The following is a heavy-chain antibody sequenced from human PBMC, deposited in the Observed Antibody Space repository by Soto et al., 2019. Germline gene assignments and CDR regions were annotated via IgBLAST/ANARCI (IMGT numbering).Heavy chain of an antibody. CDR2: IYYSGST. CDR3: ARLYTGYEALDY. D-gene: IGHD5-12*01. CDR1: AGSINSGDYY. Sequence: QVQLQEAGPGLMKPSQTLSLTCSVSAGSINSGDYYWSWIRQSPGKGLEWIGYIYYSGSTYYNPSLKSRSTISLDTSKNQFFLDVDSVTAADTAVYYCARLYTGYEALDYWCQGTLVTVSS. V-gene: IGHV4-30-4*01. J-gene: IGHJ4*02.